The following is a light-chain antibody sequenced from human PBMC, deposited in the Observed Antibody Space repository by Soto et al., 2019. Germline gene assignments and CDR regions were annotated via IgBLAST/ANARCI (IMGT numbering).Light chain of an antibody. CDR2: DVS. V-gene: IGLV2-14*03. CDR1: SSDVGGYNF. Sequence: QSVLTQPASVSGSPGQSITISCTGTSSDVGGYNFVTWYQQHPGEAPKLMIHDVSSRASGVPNRFSGSKSGTTASLTISGLQAEDEADYYCCSYANSTSYVFGTGTKVTVL. J-gene: IGLJ1*01. CDR3: CSYANSTSYV.